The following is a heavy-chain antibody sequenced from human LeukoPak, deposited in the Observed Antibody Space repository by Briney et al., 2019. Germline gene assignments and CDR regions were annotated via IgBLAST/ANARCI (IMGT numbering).Heavy chain of an antibody. J-gene: IGHJ5*01. Sequence: GGSLRLSCAAFGFIFDDYGMSWVRQAPGKGLEWVSGINWNGGSTGYADSVKGRFTISRDNAKNSLYLQMNSLRAEDTALYYCARGIDDGDNWFDSWGQGTLVTVSS. CDR2: INWNGGST. D-gene: IGHD1-1*01. V-gene: IGHV3-20*04. CDR3: ARGIDDGDNWFDS. CDR1: GFIFDDYG.